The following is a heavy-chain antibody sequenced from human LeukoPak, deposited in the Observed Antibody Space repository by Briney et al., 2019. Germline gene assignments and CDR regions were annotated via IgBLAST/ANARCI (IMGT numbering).Heavy chain of an antibody. D-gene: IGHD3-10*01. J-gene: IGHJ6*02. Sequence: PSETLSLTCTVSGGSISSYYWSWIRQPPGKGLEWIGYIYYSGSTNSNPSLKSRVTISVDTSKNQFSLKLSSVTAADTAVYYCARHALEETLHPGTYYGSGSYYYYGMDVWGQGTTVTVSS. CDR1: GGSISSYY. V-gene: IGHV4-59*01. CDR3: ARHALEETLHPGTYYGSGSYYYYGMDV. CDR2: IYYSGST.